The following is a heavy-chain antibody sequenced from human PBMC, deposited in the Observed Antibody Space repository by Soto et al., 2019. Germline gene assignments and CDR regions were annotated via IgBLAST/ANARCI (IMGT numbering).Heavy chain of an antibody. D-gene: IGHD2-8*02. CDR2: IFHDGNT. CDR1: GASIGSGGW. J-gene: IGHJ5*02. V-gene: IGHV4-4*02. Sequence: PSETLSLTCAVSGASIGSGGWWSWVRQPPGKGLEWIAEIFHDGNTNYSPSLKSRVTISVDKSLNQFSLNVYSVTAADTAVYYCARHEGWTGPDQWGQGTLVTVSS. CDR3: ARHEGWTGPDQ.